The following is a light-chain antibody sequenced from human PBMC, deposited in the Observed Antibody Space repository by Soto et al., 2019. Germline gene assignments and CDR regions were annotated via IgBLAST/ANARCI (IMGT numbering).Light chain of an antibody. CDR1: QSVSSY. CDR2: DAS. V-gene: IGKV3-11*01. CDR3: QQRSNWPHP. J-gene: IGKJ4*02. Sequence: EIVLTQSPATLSLSPGERATLSCRASQSVSSYLAWYQQKPGQAPRLLIYDASNRATGIPARFSGSGSETDVPLTISSLDPEDLAVYYCQQRSNWPHPFGGGTKVEIK.